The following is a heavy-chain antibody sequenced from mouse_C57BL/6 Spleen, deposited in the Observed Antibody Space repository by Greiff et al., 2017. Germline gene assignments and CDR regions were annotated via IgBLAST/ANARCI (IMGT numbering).Heavy chain of an antibody. CDR1: GFTFSDYY. V-gene: IGHV5-16*01. CDR2: INYDGSST. J-gene: IGHJ1*03. Sequence: EVQREESEGGLVQPGSSMKLSCTASGFTFSDYYMAWVRQVPEKGLEWVANINYDGSSTYYRDSLKSRFIISRDNAKNILYLQMSSLKSEDTASDYCARRGPNYYGGSYWYFDVWGTGTTVTVSS. D-gene: IGHD1-1*01. CDR3: ARRGPNYYGGSYWYFDV.